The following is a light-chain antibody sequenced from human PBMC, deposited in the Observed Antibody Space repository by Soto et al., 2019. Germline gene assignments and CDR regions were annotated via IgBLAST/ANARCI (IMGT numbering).Light chain of an antibody. CDR3: QQYDKWPRT. Sequence: DIQMTQSPSTLSASVGDRVTITCRASQSISSWLAWYQQKPGKAPKLLIYDASSLESGVPSRFSGSGSGTEFTLTISSLQPDDFAVYYCQQYDKWPRTFGQATKVDIK. CDR1: QSISSW. CDR2: DAS. V-gene: IGKV1-5*01. J-gene: IGKJ1*01.